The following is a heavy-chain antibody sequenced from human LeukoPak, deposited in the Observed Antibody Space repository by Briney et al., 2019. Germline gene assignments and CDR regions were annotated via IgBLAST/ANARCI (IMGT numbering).Heavy chain of an antibody. CDR2: IYYSGST. CDR3: ARRAIGIGLGWFDP. D-gene: IGHD1-14*01. CDR1: GGSISSYY. V-gene: IGHV4-39*01. Sequence: SETLSLTCTVSGGSISSYYWGWIRQPPGKGLEWIGSIYYSGSTYYNPSLKSRVTISVDTSKNQFSLKLSSVSAADTAVYYCARRAIGIGLGWFDPWGQGTLVTVSS. J-gene: IGHJ5*02.